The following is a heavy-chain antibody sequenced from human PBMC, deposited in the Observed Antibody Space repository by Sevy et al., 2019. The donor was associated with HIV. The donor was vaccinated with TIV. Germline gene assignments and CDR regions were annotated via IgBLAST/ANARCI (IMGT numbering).Heavy chain of an antibody. CDR1: EITFSNYA. D-gene: IGHD3-16*01. V-gene: IGHV3-23*01. J-gene: IGHJ3*02. Sequence: GGSLRLSCVASEITFSNYAMSWVRQAPGKGLEWLSSISGSGGETYYTDSVKGRFTISRDKSKNTLYLQMNSLRAEDTAVYYCAKDLILVVGEALDIWGQGTMVTVSS. CDR2: ISGSGGET. CDR3: AKDLILVVGEALDI.